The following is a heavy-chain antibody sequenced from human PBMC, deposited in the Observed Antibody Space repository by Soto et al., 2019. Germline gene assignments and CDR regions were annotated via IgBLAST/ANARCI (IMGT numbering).Heavy chain of an antibody. CDR3: AKKYRGTYPFDY. J-gene: IGHJ4*02. Sequence: LRLSCAASAFTFSSYAMAWVRQAPGKGLEWVSSIAGSGGDISYADSVKGRFTISRDNSKNTLYLQMDSLRAEDTAIYYCAKKYRGTYPFDYWGQGTLVTVSS. D-gene: IGHD1-26*01. CDR1: AFTFSSYA. CDR2: IAGSGGDI. V-gene: IGHV3-23*01.